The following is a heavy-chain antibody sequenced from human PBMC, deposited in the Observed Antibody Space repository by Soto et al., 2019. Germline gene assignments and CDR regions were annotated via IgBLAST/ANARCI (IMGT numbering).Heavy chain of an antibody. Sequence: SLRLSCAASGFTFSSYAMHWVRQAPGKGLEWVAVISYDGSNKYYADSVKGRFTISRDNSKNTLYLQMNSLRAEDTAVYYCAREHVVVPAANGENAFDIWGQGTMVTVSS. D-gene: IGHD2-2*01. CDR2: ISYDGSNK. CDR1: GFTFSSYA. V-gene: IGHV3-30-3*01. CDR3: AREHVVVPAANGENAFDI. J-gene: IGHJ3*02.